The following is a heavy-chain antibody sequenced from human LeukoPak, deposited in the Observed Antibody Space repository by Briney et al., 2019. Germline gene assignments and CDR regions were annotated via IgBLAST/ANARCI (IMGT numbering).Heavy chain of an antibody. CDR2: IKSKTDGGTT. Sequence: GGSLRLSCAASGFTLSKAWMSWVRQAPGKGLEWVGRIKSKTDGGTTDYAAPVKGRFTISGDDSKNTLYLQMNSLRAEDTAVYYCAREGETTYYYDSSGPEGAFDIWGQGTMVTVSS. CDR1: GFTLSKAW. CDR3: AREGETTYYYDSSGPEGAFDI. V-gene: IGHV3-15*01. J-gene: IGHJ3*02. D-gene: IGHD3-22*01.